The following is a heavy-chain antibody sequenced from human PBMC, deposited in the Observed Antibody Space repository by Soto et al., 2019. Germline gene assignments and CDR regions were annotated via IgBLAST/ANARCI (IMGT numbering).Heavy chain of an antibody. CDR1: GGSISSYY. CDR2: IYYSGST. CDR3: ARVSGSSPAYYYYGMDV. J-gene: IGHJ6*02. D-gene: IGHD6-6*01. V-gene: IGHV4-59*01. Sequence: PSETLSLTCTVSGGSISSYYWSWIRQPPGKGLEWIGYIYYSGSTNYNPSLKSRVTISVDTSKNQFSLKLSSVTAADTAVYYCARVSGSSPAYYYYGMDVWGQGTTVT.